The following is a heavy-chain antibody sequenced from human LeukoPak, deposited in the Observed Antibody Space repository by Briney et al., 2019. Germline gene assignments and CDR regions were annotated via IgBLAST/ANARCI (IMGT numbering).Heavy chain of an antibody. J-gene: IGHJ5*02. V-gene: IGHV5-51*01. CDR2: IYPGDSNA. CDR3: ARHPPQLLGWGGNRFDP. D-gene: IGHD2-2*01. Sequence: GESLKISCKGSGYSFSSYWIGWVRQKPGKGLEWMGIIYPGDSNARYSPSFQGQVTMSADKSISTAYLQWSSLKASDTAMYYCARHPPQLLGWGGNRFDPWGQGTLVTVSS. CDR1: GYSFSSYW.